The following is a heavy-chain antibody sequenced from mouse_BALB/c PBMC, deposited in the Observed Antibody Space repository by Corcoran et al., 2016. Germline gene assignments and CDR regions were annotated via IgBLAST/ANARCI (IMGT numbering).Heavy chain of an antibody. CDR2: INPNNGGT. V-gene: IGHV1-22*01. Sequence: EVQLQQFGPELVKPGASVKISCNTSGYTFTGYTMHWVKHSHGKSLVWIGGINPNNGGTSYNQKFKGKATLTVDKSSSIDYMELRSLTTEDSAGYYCARGIYYGYGLAYWGQGTLVTVSA. CDR3: ARGIYYGYGLAY. J-gene: IGHJ3*01. CDR1: GYTFTGYT. D-gene: IGHD2-2*01.